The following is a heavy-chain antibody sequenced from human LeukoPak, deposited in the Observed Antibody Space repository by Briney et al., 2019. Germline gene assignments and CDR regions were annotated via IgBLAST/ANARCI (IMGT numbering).Heavy chain of an antibody. J-gene: IGHJ6*03. CDR2: FDPEDGET. D-gene: IGHD6-19*01. CDR1: GYTLTELS. Sequence: ASVKVSCKVSGYTLTELSMHWVRQAPGKGLEWMAGFDPEDGETIYARKFQGRVTMTEDTSTDTTYMELSSLRSEDTAVYYCAKWGFYSSGWTYYYMDVWGKGTTVTISS. V-gene: IGHV1-24*01. CDR3: AKWGFYSSGWTYYYMDV.